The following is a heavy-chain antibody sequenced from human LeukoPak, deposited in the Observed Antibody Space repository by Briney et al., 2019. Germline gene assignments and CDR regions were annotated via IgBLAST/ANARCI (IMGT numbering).Heavy chain of an antibody. CDR1: GYSFSNDW. CDR2: NYPGDSDT. J-gene: IGHJ4*02. Sequence: GVALQISCQGSGYSFSNDWIGWVRPMPGKGLEWMGINYPGDSDTRYSPSFQGQVTISADKSISTAYLQWSSLGASDTAMYYCARRGCNGGSCYAYWGQGTLVTVSS. V-gene: IGHV5-51*01. CDR3: ARRGCNGGSCYAY. D-gene: IGHD2-15*01.